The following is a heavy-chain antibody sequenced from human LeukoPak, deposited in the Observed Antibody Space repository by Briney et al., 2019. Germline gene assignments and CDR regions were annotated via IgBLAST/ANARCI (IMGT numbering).Heavy chain of an antibody. V-gene: IGHV3-23*01. CDR2: IIGSGGST. D-gene: IGHD3-3*01. CDR3: AKSPYALSSGIFDY. Sequence: SLTLSWPASGFTFTSYSMSWVRQPPGNLLEWVSAIIGSGGSTYYAHSLQGRFTMTRDTSKSTLYLEMNSLRAEDTAVYYCAKSPYALSSGIFDYWGPRTLVTVSS. J-gene: IGHJ4*02. CDR1: GFTFTSYS.